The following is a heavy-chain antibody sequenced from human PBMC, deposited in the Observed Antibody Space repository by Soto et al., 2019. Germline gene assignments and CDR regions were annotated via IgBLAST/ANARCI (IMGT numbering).Heavy chain of an antibody. CDR2: ISSSSSYT. Sequence: GGSLRLSCAASGFTFSDYYMSWIRQAPGKGLEWVSYISSSSSYTNYADSVKGRFTISRDNAKNSLYLQMNSLRAEDTAVYYCARSLSRDCSGGSCYSLLYYFDYWGQGTLVTVSS. CDR1: GFTFSDYY. CDR3: ARSLSRDCSGGSCYSLLYYFDY. J-gene: IGHJ4*02. D-gene: IGHD2-15*01. V-gene: IGHV3-11*06.